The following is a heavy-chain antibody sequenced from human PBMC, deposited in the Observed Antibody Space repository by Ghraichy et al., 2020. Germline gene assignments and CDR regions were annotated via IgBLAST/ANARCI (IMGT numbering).Heavy chain of an antibody. Sequence: SETLSLTCTVSGGSISSYYWSWIRQPPGKGLEWIGYIYYSGSTNYNPSLKSRVTISVDTSKNQFSLKLSSVTAADTAVYYCAGRSSWYYSYYGMDVWGQGTTVTVSS. CDR3: AGRSSWYYSYYGMDV. D-gene: IGHD6-13*01. V-gene: IGHV4-59*01. CDR2: IYYSGST. J-gene: IGHJ6*02. CDR1: GGSISSYY.